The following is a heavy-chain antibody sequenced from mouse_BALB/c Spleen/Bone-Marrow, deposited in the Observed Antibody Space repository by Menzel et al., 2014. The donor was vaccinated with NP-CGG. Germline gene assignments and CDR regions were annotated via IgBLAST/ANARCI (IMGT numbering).Heavy chain of an antibody. V-gene: IGHV14-3*02. D-gene: IGHD2-2*01. J-gene: IGHJ3*01. CDR3: ARGYDGFDY. CDR1: GFNIKDTY. Sequence: VQLKHSGAELVKPGASVKLSCTASGFNIKDTYMHWVKQRPEQGLEWIGRIDPANGNTKYDPKFQGKATITADTSSNTAYLQLSSLTSEDTAVYYCARGYDGFDYWGQGTLVTVSA. CDR2: IDPANGNT.